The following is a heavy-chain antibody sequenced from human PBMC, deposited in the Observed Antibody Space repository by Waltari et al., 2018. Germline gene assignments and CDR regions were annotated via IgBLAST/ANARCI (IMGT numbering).Heavy chain of an antibody. CDR1: GFSVGNNY. CDR2: IFAGGTT. J-gene: IGHJ4*02. CDR3: ARDSGAGGPFFL. V-gene: IGHV3-53*01. D-gene: IGHD1-26*01. Sequence: ELELVQSGGGDVQPGGSLRLSCVASGFSVGNNYMTWVRQAPGKGPEYVSVIFAGGTTLYARAVKGRFTISRDSSKNTVFLQMHSLGVDDTAVYYCARDSGAGGPFFLWGQGDLVTVSS.